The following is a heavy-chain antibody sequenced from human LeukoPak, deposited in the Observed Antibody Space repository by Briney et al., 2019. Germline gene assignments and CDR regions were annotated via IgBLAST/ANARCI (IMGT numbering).Heavy chain of an antibody. J-gene: IGHJ3*02. CDR1: GGSISRSDYY. V-gene: IGHV4-30-4*01. D-gene: IGHD2-2*01. CDR3: ARESVVVVPAATKDAFDI. Sequence: SETLSLTCSVSGGSISRSDYYWSWIRQPPGKGLEWIGYIYYSGITYYNPSLKSRVTISVDTSKNQFSLKLSSVTAADTAVYYCARESVVVVPAATKDAFDIWGQGTMVTVSS. CDR2: IYYSGIT.